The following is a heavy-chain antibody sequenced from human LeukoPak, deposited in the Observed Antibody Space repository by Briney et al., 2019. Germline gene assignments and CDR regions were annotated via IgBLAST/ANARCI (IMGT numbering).Heavy chain of an antibody. Sequence: PGGSLRLSCAASEFTFSSYEMYWVRQAPGKGLEWVSYISGSGSTIYYADSVKGRFTISRDNAKNSLYLQMNSLRAEDTAVYYCAELGITMIGGVWGKGTTVTISS. D-gene: IGHD3-10*02. V-gene: IGHV3-48*03. CDR2: ISGSGSTI. CDR3: AELGITMIGGV. CDR1: EFTFSSYE. J-gene: IGHJ6*04.